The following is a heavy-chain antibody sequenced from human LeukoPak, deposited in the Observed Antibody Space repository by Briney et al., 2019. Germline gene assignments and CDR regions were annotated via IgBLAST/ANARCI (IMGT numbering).Heavy chain of an antibody. V-gene: IGHV4-4*07. D-gene: IGHD6-13*01. Sequence: SETLSLTCTVSGGSISSYYWSWIRQPAGKGLEWIGRIYTSGSTNYNPSLKSRVTMSVDTSKNQFSLKLSSVTAADTAVYYCARDNRAAAGDWFDPWGQGTLVTVSS. CDR3: ARDNRAAAGDWFDP. CDR1: GGSISSYY. CDR2: IYTSGST. J-gene: IGHJ5*02.